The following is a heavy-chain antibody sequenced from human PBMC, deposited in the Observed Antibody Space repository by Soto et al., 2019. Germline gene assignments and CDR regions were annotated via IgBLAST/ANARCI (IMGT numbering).Heavy chain of an antibody. Sequence: XGSLRLSCAASGFTFSSHSMNWVRQAPGKGLEWVSSISSSSSYIYYADSVKGRFTISRDNAKNSLYLQMNSLRAEDTAVYYCARVPSKHIVVVTGLYYYYGMDVWGQGTTVTVSS. CDR2: ISSSSSYI. V-gene: IGHV3-21*01. CDR1: GFTFSSHS. J-gene: IGHJ6*02. CDR3: ARVPSKHIVVVTGLYYYYGMDV. D-gene: IGHD2-21*02.